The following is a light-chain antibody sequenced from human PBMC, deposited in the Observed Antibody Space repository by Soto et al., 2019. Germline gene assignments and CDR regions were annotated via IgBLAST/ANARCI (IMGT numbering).Light chain of an antibody. Sequence: EIVLTQSPGTLSLSPGERATLSCRASQSVSSSFLVWYQQKPGQAPRLLIYGASSRATGIPDRFSGSGSGTDFTLTISRLEPEDFAVYYCQQYGSSPPWTFGQGTKVEI. CDR2: GAS. CDR3: QQYGSSPPWT. CDR1: QSVSSSF. J-gene: IGKJ1*01. V-gene: IGKV3-20*01.